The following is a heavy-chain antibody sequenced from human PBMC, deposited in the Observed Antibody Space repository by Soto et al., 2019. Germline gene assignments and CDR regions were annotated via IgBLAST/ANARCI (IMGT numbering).Heavy chain of an antibody. J-gene: IGHJ1*01. CDR2: VNPSGGST. Sequence: GASVKVSCKASGYLFTAYSMHWVRLAPGQGLEWMGVVNPSGGSTKYAQNFQGRVTMTRDTSTTTIYMELSSLRSDDTAIYYCAREENCSGGTCYYEYFHRWGQGTLVTVSA. CDR3: AREENCSGGTCYYEYFHR. V-gene: IGHV1-46*01. D-gene: IGHD2-15*01. CDR1: GYLFTAYS.